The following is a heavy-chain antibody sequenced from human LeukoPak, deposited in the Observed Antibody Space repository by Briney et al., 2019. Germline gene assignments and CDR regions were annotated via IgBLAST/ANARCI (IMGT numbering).Heavy chain of an antibody. J-gene: IGHJ4*02. CDR3: AREYSSGWYVSLDY. CDR1: GFTFSSYW. D-gene: IGHD6-19*01. Sequence: GGSLRLSCAASGFTFSSYWMSWVRQAPGKGLEWVANIKQDGSEKYYVDSVKGRFTISRDNAKNSLYLQMNSLRAEDTAVYYCAREYSSGWYVSLDYWGQGTLVTVSS. CDR2: IKQDGSEK. V-gene: IGHV3-7*01.